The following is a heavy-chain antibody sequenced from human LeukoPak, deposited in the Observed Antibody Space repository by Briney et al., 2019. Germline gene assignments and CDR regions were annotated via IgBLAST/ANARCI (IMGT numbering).Heavy chain of an antibody. V-gene: IGHV4-39*01. D-gene: IGHD6-19*01. CDR2: FLYSGST. CDR3: ARVRVSGWSLPFDY. Sequence: SETLSLTCTVSGGSISSGSYYWGWIRQPPGKGLEWIGSFLYSGSTYYNPSLKSRVTISVDTSKNQFSLKLSSVIAADTAVYYCARVRVSGWSLPFDYWGQGTLVTVSS. J-gene: IGHJ4*02. CDR1: GGSISSGSYY.